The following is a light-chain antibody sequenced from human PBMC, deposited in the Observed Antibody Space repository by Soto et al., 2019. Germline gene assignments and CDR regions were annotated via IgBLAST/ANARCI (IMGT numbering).Light chain of an antibody. CDR1: QSVSSN. J-gene: IGKJ4*01. Sequence: EIVMTQSPATLSVSPGERATLSCRASQSVSSNLAWYQQKPGQSPRLVIYGASTRATGIPARFSGSGSGTEFTLTISSLQSEDFAVYYGQQYNNWPSLTFGGGTKVEIK. CDR3: QQYNNWPSLT. CDR2: GAS. V-gene: IGKV3-15*01.